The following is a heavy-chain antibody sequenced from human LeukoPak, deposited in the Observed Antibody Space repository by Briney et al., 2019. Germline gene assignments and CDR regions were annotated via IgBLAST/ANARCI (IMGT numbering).Heavy chain of an antibody. V-gene: IGHV4-34*01. CDR1: GGPFSGYY. CDR2: INHSGSA. CDR3: ARARGDYYDSSGYYSAFDY. D-gene: IGHD3-22*01. Sequence: PSETLSLTCAVYGGPFSGYYWSWIRQPPGKGLEWIGEINHSGSANYNPSLKSRVTISVDMSQNQFSLKLSSVTAADTAVYYCARARGDYYDSSGYYSAFDYWGQGTLVTVSS. J-gene: IGHJ4*02.